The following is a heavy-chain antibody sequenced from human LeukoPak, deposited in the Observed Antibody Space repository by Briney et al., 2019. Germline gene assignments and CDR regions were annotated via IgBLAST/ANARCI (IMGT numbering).Heavy chain of an antibody. Sequence: GGSLRLSCAASGFTFSAYWMTWVRQAPGKGLEWVASIKDDESGEYYVDFVKGRFTISRDNAKNSLYLQLNSLRAEDTAVYYCARDPVRRFDSWGQGALVTVST. CDR1: GFTFSAYW. V-gene: IGHV3-7*05. CDR3: ARDPVRRFDS. J-gene: IGHJ4*02. CDR2: IKDDESGE. D-gene: IGHD1-14*01.